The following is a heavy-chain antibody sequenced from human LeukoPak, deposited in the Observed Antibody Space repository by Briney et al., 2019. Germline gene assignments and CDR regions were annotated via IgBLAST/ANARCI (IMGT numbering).Heavy chain of an antibody. CDR2: IYHSGST. Sequence: PSETLSLTCTVSGYSISSGYYWGWIRQPPGKGLEWIGSIYHSGSTYYNPSLKSRVTISVDTSKNQFSLKLSSVTAADTAVYYCARGGTAIRYYFDYWGQGTLVTVSS. D-gene: IGHD2-21*02. J-gene: IGHJ4*02. CDR3: ARGGTAIRYYFDY. CDR1: GYSISSGYY. V-gene: IGHV4-38-2*02.